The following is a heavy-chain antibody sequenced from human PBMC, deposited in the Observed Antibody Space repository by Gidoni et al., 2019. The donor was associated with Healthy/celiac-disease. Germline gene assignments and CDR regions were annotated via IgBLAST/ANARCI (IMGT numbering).Heavy chain of an antibody. J-gene: IGHJ5*02. V-gene: IGHV3-23*04. CDR3: AKDRLLWFGDANNWFDP. Sequence: EVQLVESGGGLVQPGGSLRLSCAASGFTFSSYAMGWVRQAPGKGLGWVSAISGSGGSTYYADSVKGRFTISRDNSKNTLYLQMNSLRAEDTAVYYCAKDRLLWFGDANNWFDPWGQGTLVTVSS. D-gene: IGHD3-10*01. CDR1: GFTFSSYA. CDR2: ISGSGGST.